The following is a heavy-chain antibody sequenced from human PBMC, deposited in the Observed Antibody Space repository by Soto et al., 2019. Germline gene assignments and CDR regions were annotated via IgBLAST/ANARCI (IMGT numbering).Heavy chain of an antibody. D-gene: IGHD3-3*01. V-gene: IGHV1-2*02. J-gene: IGHJ4*02. Sequence: ASVKVSCKASGYTFTGYYMHWVRQAPGQGLEGMGWINPNSGGTNYAQKFQGRVTMTRDTSISTAYMDLSGLKSDDTAVYYCARDGDIATILDYWGQGTLVTVSS. CDR1: GYTFTGYY. CDR3: ARDGDIATILDY. CDR2: INPNSGGT.